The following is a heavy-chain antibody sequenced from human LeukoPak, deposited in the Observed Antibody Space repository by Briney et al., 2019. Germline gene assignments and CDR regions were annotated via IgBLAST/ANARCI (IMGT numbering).Heavy chain of an antibody. CDR1: GGSISSYY. V-gene: IGHV4-59*01. J-gene: IGHJ4*02. CDR3: ARGGTRDFDY. Sequence: SETLSLTCTVSGGSISSYYWSWIRQPPGKGLEWIGYIYYSGSTNYNPSLKSRVTISVDTSKNQFSLKLGSVTAADTAVYYCARGGTRDFDYWGQGTLVTVSS. D-gene: IGHD1-26*01. CDR2: IYYSGST.